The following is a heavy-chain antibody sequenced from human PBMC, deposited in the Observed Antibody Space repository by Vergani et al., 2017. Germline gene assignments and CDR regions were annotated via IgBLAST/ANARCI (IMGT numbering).Heavy chain of an antibody. CDR3: GGLAVFDY. V-gene: IGHV3-30*02. CDR1: GFTFSNYY. D-gene: IGHD3-16*01. Sequence: QVQLVESGGGVVQPGGSLRLSCAASGFTFSNYYMHWARQAPGKGLEWVAFIRSDASNKYYGDSGKGRVTISRDNSKNTLYLQMNSLRAEDTAVYYCGGLAVFDYWGQGTLVTVSS. CDR2: IRSDASNK. J-gene: IGHJ4*02.